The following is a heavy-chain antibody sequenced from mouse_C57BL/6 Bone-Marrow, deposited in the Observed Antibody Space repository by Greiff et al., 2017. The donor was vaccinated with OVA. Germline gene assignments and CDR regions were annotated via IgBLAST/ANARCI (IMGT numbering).Heavy chain of an antibody. D-gene: IGHD1-1*01. CDR3: AVSGTVVATRYFDV. J-gene: IGHJ1*03. CDR1: GYTFTSYW. CDR2: IYPGSGST. V-gene: IGHV1-55*01. Sequence: QVQLQQPGAELVKPGASVKMSCKASGYTFTSYWITWVKQRPGQGLEWIGDIYPGSGSTNYNAKFKSKATLTVDTSSSTAYMQLSSLTSEDSAVYYCAVSGTVVATRYFDVWGTGTTVTVSS.